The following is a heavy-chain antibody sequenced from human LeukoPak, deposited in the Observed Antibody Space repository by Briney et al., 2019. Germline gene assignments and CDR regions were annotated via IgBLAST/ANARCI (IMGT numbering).Heavy chain of an antibody. CDR2: IIPIFGTA. Sequence: GASVKVSCKASGGTFSSYAISWVRQAPGQGLEWMGGIIPIFGTANYAQKFQGRVTMTTDTSTSTAHMELRSLRSDDTAVYYCARQGYIGHSQGAADYWGQGTLVTVSS. CDR3: ARQGYIGHSQGAADY. J-gene: IGHJ4*02. CDR1: GGTFSSYA. D-gene: IGHD4-23*01. V-gene: IGHV1-69*05.